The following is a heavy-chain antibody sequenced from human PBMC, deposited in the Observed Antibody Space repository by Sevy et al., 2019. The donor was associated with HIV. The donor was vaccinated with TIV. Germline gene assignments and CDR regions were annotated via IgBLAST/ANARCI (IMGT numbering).Heavy chain of an antibody. CDR3: AKDIVVVVGEAFDI. V-gene: IGHV3-23*01. D-gene: IGHD2-15*01. CDR1: GFTVSNYA. CDR2: ISGRGDDT. J-gene: IGHJ3*02. Sequence: GGSLRLSCAASGFTVSNYAMNWVRQAPGKGLEWVSAISGRGDDTYYADSVKGRFTISRDKSKNTLYLQMNSLRAEDTAVYYCAKDIVVVVGEAFDIWRQGTMVTVSS.